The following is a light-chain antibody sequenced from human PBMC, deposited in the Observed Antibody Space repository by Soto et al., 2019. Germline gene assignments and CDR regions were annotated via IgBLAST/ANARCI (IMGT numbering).Light chain of an antibody. V-gene: IGLV4-60*03. CDR3: ETWDRNNRV. CDR2: LEGSGSY. J-gene: IGLJ3*02. CDR1: SGHSSYI. Sequence: QAVLTQSSSASASLGSSVKLTCTLSSGHSSYIIAWHQQQPGKAPRYLMKLEGSGSYNKGSGVPDRVSGSSSGADRYLTISNLQAEDEADYYCETWDRNNRVFGGGTKLTVL.